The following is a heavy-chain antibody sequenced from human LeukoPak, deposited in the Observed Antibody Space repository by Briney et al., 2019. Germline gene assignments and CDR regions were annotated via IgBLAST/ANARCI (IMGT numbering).Heavy chain of an antibody. D-gene: IGHD5-18*01. CDR3: ANDLGWIQLNLG. V-gene: IGHV3-23*01. J-gene: IGHJ4*02. Sequence: PGGSLRLSCAASGFTFSSYAMSWVRQAPGKGLEWVSGITGDGATTYYADSVKGRFTISRDNSRNTVYLQMNSLRAGDTAVYYCANDLGWIQLNLGRGQGTLVTVSS. CDR2: ITGDGATT. CDR1: GFTFSSYA.